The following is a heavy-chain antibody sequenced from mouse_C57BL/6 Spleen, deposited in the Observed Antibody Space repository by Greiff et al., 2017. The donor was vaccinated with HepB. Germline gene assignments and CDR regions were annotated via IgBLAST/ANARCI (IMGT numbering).Heavy chain of an antibody. D-gene: IGHD1-1*01. Sequence: EVQLVESGPELVKPGASVKISCKASGYSFTDYNMNWVKQSNGKSLEWIGVINPNYGTTSYNQKFKGKATLTVDQSSSTAYMQLNSLTSEDSAVYYCARPLGSSLWYFDVWGTGTTVTVSS. V-gene: IGHV1-39*01. CDR1: GYSFTDYN. J-gene: IGHJ1*03. CDR3: ARPLGSSLWYFDV. CDR2: INPNYGTT.